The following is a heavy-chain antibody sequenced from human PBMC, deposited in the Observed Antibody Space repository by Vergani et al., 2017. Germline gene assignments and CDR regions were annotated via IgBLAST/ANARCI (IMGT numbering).Heavy chain of an antibody. V-gene: IGHV1-69*01. J-gene: IGHJ6*02. CDR3: ARDRGQRGYSGYDPYYYYYGMDV. CDR1: GGTFSSYA. Sequence: QMQLVQSGAEVKKPGSSVKVSCKASGGTFSSYAISWVRQAPGQGLEWMGGIIPIFGTANYAQKFQGRVTITADESTSTAYMELSSLRSEDTAVYYCARDRGQRGYSGYDPYYYYYGMDVWGQGTTVTVSS. CDR2: IIPIFGTA. D-gene: IGHD5-12*01.